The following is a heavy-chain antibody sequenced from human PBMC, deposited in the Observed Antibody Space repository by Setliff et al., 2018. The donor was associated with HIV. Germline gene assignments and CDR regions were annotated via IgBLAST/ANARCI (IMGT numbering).Heavy chain of an antibody. J-gene: IGHJ4*02. CDR1: GYSISSGYF. Sequence: LSLTCAVSGYSISSGYFWGWIRQPPGKGLEWIGSIYHSGRAYYNPSLKSRVTISIQTSKNQFSLKLTSVTAADTAVYYCARLPSGYHYDSSGYYGYFFDYWGQGTLVTVSS. D-gene: IGHD3-22*01. V-gene: IGHV4-38-2*01. CDR2: IYHSGRA. CDR3: ARLPSGYHYDSSGYYGYFFDY.